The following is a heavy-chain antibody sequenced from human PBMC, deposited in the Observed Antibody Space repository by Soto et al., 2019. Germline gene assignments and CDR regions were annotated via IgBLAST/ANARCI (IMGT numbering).Heavy chain of an antibody. J-gene: IGHJ6*03. D-gene: IGHD3-16*01. CDR2: IYRSGST. V-gene: IGHV4-4*09. CDR1: GDSVRNQY. Sequence: QVQMQESGPGLVKPSETLSLTCTVSGDSVRNQYWSWIRRPPGRGLEWIGYIYRSGSTKYNPSLNSRLTISFDTSKNQFSLKLSSVTAADTAVYYCARTLDYGHMDVWGKGTTVTVSS. CDR3: ARTLDYGHMDV.